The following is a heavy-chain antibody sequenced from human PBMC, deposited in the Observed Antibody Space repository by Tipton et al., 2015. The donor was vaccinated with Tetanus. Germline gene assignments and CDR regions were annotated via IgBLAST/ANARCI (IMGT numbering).Heavy chain of an antibody. CDR1: GFIFSSYG. J-gene: IGHJ4*02. CDR2: SWYDGTDK. D-gene: IGHD2-15*01. CDR3: AREADCSGGSCFSGDFDN. Sequence: SGFIFSSYGINWVRQAPGKGLEWVADSWYDGTDKYYADSGKGRFTISRYNSKNPLYLQRNSLRAEDTAVYYCAREADCSGGSCFSGDFDNCGRGAQVAVSS. V-gene: IGHV3-33*01.